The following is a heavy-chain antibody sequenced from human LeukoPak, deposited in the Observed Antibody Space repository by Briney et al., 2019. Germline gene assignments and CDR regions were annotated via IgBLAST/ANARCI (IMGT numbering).Heavy chain of an antibody. J-gene: IGHJ4*02. V-gene: IGHV3-74*03. CDR1: GFTFSSSW. Sequence: PGGSLRLSCAASGFTFSSSWMRLVRQVPGEGLVWVSRINTDGSITLYADSVKGRFTVSRDNAKNTLYLEMNSLRVDDTAVYYCARDLAGGDDYWGQGTLVTVSS. CDR2: INTDGSIT. D-gene: IGHD2-15*01. CDR3: ARDLAGGDDY.